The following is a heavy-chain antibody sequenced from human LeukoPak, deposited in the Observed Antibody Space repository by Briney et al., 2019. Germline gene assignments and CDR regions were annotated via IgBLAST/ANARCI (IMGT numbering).Heavy chain of an antibody. CDR2: IIPIFGTA. Sequence: ASVKVSCKASGGTFSGYAISWVRQAPGQGLEWMGGIIPIFGTANYAQKFQGRVTITTDESTSTAYMGLSSLRSEDTAVYYCARGPALHYDFWSGPRYYYYYYMDVWGKGTTVTVSS. CDR1: GGTFSGYA. J-gene: IGHJ6*03. CDR3: ARGPALHYDFWSGPRYYYYYYMDV. D-gene: IGHD3-3*01. V-gene: IGHV1-69*05.